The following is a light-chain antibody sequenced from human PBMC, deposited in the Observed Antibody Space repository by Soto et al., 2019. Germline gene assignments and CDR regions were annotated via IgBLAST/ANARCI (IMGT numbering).Light chain of an antibody. CDR2: GAS. J-gene: IGKJ1*01. CDR3: QQYGSSRT. V-gene: IGKV3-20*01. Sequence: VLKQSPCALSFSPGERATLSCRASQSVSSSYLAWYQQKPGQAPRLLIYGASSRATGIPDRFSGSGSGTDFPLTISRLEPEDFAVYYCQQYGSSRTFGQGTMA. CDR1: QSVSSSY.